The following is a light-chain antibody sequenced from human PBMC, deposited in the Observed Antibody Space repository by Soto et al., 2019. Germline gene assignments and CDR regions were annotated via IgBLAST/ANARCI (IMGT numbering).Light chain of an antibody. CDR2: DVS. CDR1: SSDVGGYNY. J-gene: IGLJ1*01. Sequence: QSALTQPASVSGSSGQSITISCTGTSSDVGGYNYVSWYHQPPGKAPKLIIYDVSNRPSGVSNRFSGSKSGNTASLTISGLQAEDDADYYCSSYTSSSTQVFGTGTKVTVL. CDR3: SSYTSSSTQV. V-gene: IGLV2-14*01.